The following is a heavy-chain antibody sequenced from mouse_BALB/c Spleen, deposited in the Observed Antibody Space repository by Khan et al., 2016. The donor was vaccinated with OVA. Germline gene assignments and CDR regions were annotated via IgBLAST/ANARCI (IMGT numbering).Heavy chain of an antibody. CDR3: ARDEYFVGDAMDY. V-gene: IGHV1S56*01. J-gene: IGHJ4*01. CDR1: GYTFTTYY. CDR2: IYPGSVNT. Sequence: QVQLKQSGPELVKPGASVRISCKASGYTFTTYYIHWVKQRPGQGLQWIGWIYPGSVNTQYNEQFKGKATLTADKSSSTAYMQLSSLTSEDSAVYVYARDEYFVGDAMDYWGQGTSVTVSS.